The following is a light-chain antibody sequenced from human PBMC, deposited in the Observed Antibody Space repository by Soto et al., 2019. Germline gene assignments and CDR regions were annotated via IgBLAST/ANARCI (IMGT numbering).Light chain of an antibody. CDR2: AAS. CDR1: QSISSY. V-gene: IGKV1-39*01. J-gene: IGKJ5*01. Sequence: DIQMTQSQSSLSASVGDRVTITCRASQSISSYLNWYQQKPGKAPKLLIYAASSLQSGVPSRFSGSGSGTDFTLTISSLQPEDFATYYCQQSDSSPITFGQGTRLEIK. CDR3: QQSDSSPIT.